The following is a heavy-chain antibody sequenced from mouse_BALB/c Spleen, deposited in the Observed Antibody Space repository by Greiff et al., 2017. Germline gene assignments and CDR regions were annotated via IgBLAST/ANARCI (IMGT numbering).Heavy chain of an antibody. D-gene: IGHD2-4*01. CDR2: ISYSGST. J-gene: IGHJ2*01. CDR3: ANYDYDGKVFDY. V-gene: IGHV3-2*02. CDR1: GYSITSDYA. Sequence: ESGPGLVKPSQSLSLTCTVTGYSITSDYAWNWIRQFPGNKLEWMGYISYSGSTSYNPSLKSRISITRDTSKNQFFLQLNSVTTEDTATYYCANYDYDGKVFDYWGQGTTLTVSS.